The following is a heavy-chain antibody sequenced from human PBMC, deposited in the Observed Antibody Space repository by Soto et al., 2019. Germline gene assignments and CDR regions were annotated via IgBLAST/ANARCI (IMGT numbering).Heavy chain of an antibody. CDR1: GFTVSSYA. J-gene: IGHJ5*02. V-gene: IGHV3-23*01. CDR2: ISGSGGST. D-gene: IGHD6-6*01. Sequence: PGGSLRLSCAASGFTVSSYAMSWVRQAPGKGLEWVSAISGSGGSTYYADSVKGRFTISRDNSKNTLYLQMNSLRAEDTAVYYCAKDLYKAARPLPLPASWGQGTLVTVSS. CDR3: AKDLYKAARPLPLPAS.